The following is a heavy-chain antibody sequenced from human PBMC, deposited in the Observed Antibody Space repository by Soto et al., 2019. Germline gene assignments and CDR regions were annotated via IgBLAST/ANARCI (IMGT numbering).Heavy chain of an antibody. CDR2: IYSGGST. D-gene: IGHD3-3*01. J-gene: IGHJ6*02. V-gene: IGHV3-53*01. Sequence: EVQLVESGGGLIQPGGSLRLSCAASGFTVSSNYMSWVRQAPGKGLEWVSVIYSGGSTYYADSVKGRFTISRDNSKNTMYLQMNSLRAEDTAVYYCASFGVLYYYYGMDVWGQGTTVTVSS. CDR1: GFTVSSNY. CDR3: ASFGVLYYYYGMDV.